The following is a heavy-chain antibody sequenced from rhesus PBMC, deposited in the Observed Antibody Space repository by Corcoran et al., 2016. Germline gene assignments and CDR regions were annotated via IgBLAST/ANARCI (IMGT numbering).Heavy chain of an antibody. J-gene: IGHJ4*01. D-gene: IGHD3-34*01. Sequence: QVQLQESGPGLVKPSETLSLTCAVSGYSISSGYGWSWIRQPPGKGLEWIGYIGGSRGSTNYNPSLKSRVTISKDTSKNQCSLKLSSVTAADTAVYYCASSIGAFNYWGQGVLVTVSS. CDR3: ASSIGAFNY. CDR1: GYSISSGYG. CDR2: IGGSRGST. V-gene: IGHV4-127*01.